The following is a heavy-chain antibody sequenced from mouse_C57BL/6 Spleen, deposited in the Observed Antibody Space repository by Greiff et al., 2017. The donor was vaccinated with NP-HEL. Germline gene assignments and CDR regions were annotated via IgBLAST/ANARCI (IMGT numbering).Heavy chain of an antibody. D-gene: IGHD2-3*01. J-gene: IGHJ4*01. CDR2: IDPEDGDT. Sequence: EVQLQQSGAELVRPGASVKLSCTASGFNIKDYYMHWVKQRPEQGLEWIGRIDPEDGDTEYAPKFQGKATMTADPSSNTAYLQLSSLTSEDTAVYYCTTGRPIYDGYYRQDYYAMDYWGQGTSVTVSA. CDR3: TTGRPIYDGYYRQDYYAMDY. CDR1: GFNIKDYY. V-gene: IGHV14-1*01.